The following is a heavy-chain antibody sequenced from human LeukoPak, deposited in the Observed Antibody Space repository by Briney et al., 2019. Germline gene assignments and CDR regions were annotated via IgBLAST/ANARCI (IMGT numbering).Heavy chain of an antibody. CDR2: ISDSGGST. CDR1: GFTFSSYA. D-gene: IGHD3-3*01. V-gene: IGHV3-23*01. J-gene: IGHJ4*02. CDR3: ATYDFWSGYGVGY. Sequence: GGSLRLSCAASGFTFSSYALSWVRQAPGKGLEWVSAISDSGGSTYYADSVKGRFTISRDNSRNTLYLQMNSLRAEDTAVYYCATYDFWSGYGVGYWGQGTLVTVSS.